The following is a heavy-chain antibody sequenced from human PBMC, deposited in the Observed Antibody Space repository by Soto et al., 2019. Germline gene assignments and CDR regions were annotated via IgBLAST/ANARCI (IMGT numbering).Heavy chain of an antibody. J-gene: IGHJ5*02. CDR2: IYYSGST. V-gene: IGHV4-31*03. CDR1: GGSISSGVYY. Sequence: PSETLSLTCTVSGGSISSGVYYWSWIRHHPGKGLEWIGYIYYSGSTYYNPSLKSRVTISVDTSKNQFSLKLSSVTAADTAVYYCARFPVRAGAGWFDPWGQGTLVTVST. CDR3: ARFPVRAGAGWFDP. D-gene: IGHD3-10*01.